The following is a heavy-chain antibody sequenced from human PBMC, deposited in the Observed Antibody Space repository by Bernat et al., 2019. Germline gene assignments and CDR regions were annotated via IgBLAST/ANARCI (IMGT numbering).Heavy chain of an antibody. CDR2: ISYDGDKK. V-gene: IGHV3-30*18. CDR3: AKDRSSSWTFDY. Sequence: QVQLVESGGGVFQPGRPLRLSCAASGFTFSSDGMHWVRQAPGKGLEWVTFISYDGDKKYYADSVKGRFTISRDNSKNTLSLQMSSLRAEDTAVYYCAKDRSSSWTFDYWGQGTLVIVSS. CDR1: GFTFSSDG. D-gene: IGHD6-13*01. J-gene: IGHJ4*02.